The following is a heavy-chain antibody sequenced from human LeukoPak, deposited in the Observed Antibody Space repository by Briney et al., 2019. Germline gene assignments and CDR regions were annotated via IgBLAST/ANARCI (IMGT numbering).Heavy chain of an antibody. CDR2: ISGRGGST. Sequence: GGSLRLSCAASGFTFSSYAMSWVRQAPGKGLEWVSAISGRGGSTYYADSVKGRFTISRDNSKNTLYLQMNSLRAEDTAVYYCAKDPGIAVAGTGRPFDYWGQGTLVTVSS. D-gene: IGHD6-19*01. V-gene: IGHV3-23*01. J-gene: IGHJ4*02. CDR3: AKDPGIAVAGTGRPFDY. CDR1: GFTFSSYA.